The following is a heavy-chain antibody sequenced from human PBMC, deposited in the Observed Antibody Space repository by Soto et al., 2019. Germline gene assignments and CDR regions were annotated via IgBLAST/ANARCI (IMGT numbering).Heavy chain of an antibody. D-gene: IGHD6-13*01. J-gene: IGHJ4*02. CDR1: GFTFSSYG. CDR2: ISYDGSNK. V-gene: IGHV3-30*18. Sequence: LRLSCAASGFTFSSYGMHWVRQAPGKGLEWVAVISYDGSNKYYADSVKGRFTISRDNSKNTLYLQMNSLRAEDTAVYYCAKDRRIAAAGTVDYWGQGTLVTVSS. CDR3: AKDRRIAAAGTVDY.